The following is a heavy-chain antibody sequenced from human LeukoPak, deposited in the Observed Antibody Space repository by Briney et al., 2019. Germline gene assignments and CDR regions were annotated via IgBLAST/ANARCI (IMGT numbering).Heavy chain of an antibody. CDR2: IIPIFGTA. D-gene: IGHD6-13*01. CDR1: GGTFSSYA. Sequence: SVNVSCKASGGTFSSYAISWVRQAPGQGLEWMGGIIPIFGTANYAQKFQGRVTMTRNTSISTAYMELSSLRSEDTAVYYCARKQQQLVRFDPWGQGTLVTVSS. CDR3: ARKQQQLVRFDP. J-gene: IGHJ5*02. V-gene: IGHV1-69*05.